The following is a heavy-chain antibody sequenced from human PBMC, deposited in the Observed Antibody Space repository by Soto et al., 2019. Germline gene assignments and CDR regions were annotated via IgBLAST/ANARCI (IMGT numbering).Heavy chain of an antibody. D-gene: IGHD3-9*01. CDR3: ARDEYYDILTGITPGSFDY. CDR2: ISSSSSYI. CDR1: GFTFSSYS. J-gene: IGHJ4*02. Sequence: GGSLRLSCAASGFTFSSYSMNWVRQAPGKGLEWVSSISSSSSYIYYADSVKGRFTISRDNAKNSLYLQMNSLRAEDTAVYYCARDEYYDILTGITPGSFDYWGQGTLVTVSS. V-gene: IGHV3-21*01.